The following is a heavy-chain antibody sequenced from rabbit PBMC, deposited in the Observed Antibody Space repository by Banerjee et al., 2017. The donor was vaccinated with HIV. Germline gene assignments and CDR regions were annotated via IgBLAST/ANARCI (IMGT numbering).Heavy chain of an antibody. J-gene: IGHJ4*01. V-gene: IGHV1S43*01. CDR1: GFSFSSGYY. CDR3: ARDLTGVTGWNFNL. Sequence: QEQLVESGGGLVQPEGSLTLTCTASGFSFSSGYYMCWVRQAPGKGLEWIACIYISSGSTYYASWAKGRFTISRSTSLNTVTLQMTSLTAADTATHFCARDLTGVTGWNFNLWGPGTLVTVS. CDR2: IYISSGST. D-gene: IGHD7-1*01.